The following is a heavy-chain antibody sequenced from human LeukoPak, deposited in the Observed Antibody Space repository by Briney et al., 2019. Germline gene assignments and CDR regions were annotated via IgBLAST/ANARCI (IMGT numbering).Heavy chain of an antibody. CDR3: ARRIQGYSVDY. J-gene: IGHJ4*02. CDR1: GYTFSIYW. V-gene: IGHV5-51*01. D-gene: IGHD5-12*01. Sequence: GESLKISCKASGYTFSIYWIGWVRQMPGKGLEWMGIIYPADSDTRYSPSFQGQVTISADKSINTAYLQWSSLKASDTALYYCARRIQGYSVDYWGQGTLVTVSS. CDR2: IYPADSDT.